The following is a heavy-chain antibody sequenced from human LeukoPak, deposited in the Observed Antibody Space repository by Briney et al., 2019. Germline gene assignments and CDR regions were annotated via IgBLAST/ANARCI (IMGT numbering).Heavy chain of an antibody. CDR1: GGSISGYK. D-gene: IGHD4/OR15-4a*01. Sequence: SETLSLTCTVSGGSISGYKWSWIRQPPGKGLEWIGYIGSTNYNPSLKSRVTMSVDTSKSQFSLKLTSVTAADTAVYYCARDGYDYGDYFDYWGQGTLVTVSS. CDR2: IGST. CDR3: ARDGYDYGDYFDY. V-gene: IGHV4-59*01. J-gene: IGHJ4*02.